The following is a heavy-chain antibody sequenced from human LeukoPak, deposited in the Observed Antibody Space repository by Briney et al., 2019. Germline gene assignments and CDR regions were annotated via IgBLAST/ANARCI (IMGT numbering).Heavy chain of an antibody. D-gene: IGHD5-18*01. CDR1: GFTFSSYS. CDR3: ATALEQTHVDTAMVEGDY. V-gene: IGHV3-21*01. Sequence: GGSLRLSCAASGFTFSSYSMNWVRQAPGKGLEWVSSISSSSSYIYYADSVKGRFTISRDNAKNSLYLQMSSLRAEDTAVYYCATALEQTHVDTAMVEGDYWGQGTLVTVSS. CDR2: ISSSSSYI. J-gene: IGHJ4*02.